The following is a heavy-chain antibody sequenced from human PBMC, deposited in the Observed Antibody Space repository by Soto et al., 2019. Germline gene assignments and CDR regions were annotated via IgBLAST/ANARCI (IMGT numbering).Heavy chain of an antibody. CDR3: ASPNSSGYYYFDY. CDR1: GFTFSSYE. J-gene: IGHJ4*02. V-gene: IGHV3-48*03. CDR2: ISSSGSTI. Sequence: PVGSLRLSCAASGFTFSSYEMNWVRQAPGKGLEWVSYISSSGSTIYYADSVKGRFTISRDNAKNSLYLQMNSLRAEDTAVYYCASPNSSGYYYFDYWGQGTLVTVSS. D-gene: IGHD3-22*01.